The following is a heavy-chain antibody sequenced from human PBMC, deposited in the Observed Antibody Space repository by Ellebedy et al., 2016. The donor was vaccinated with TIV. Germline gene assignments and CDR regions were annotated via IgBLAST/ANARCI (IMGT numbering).Heavy chain of an antibody. D-gene: IGHD4-23*01. CDR1: GGTFSSYA. J-gene: IGHJ4*02. V-gene: IGHV1-69*13. CDR2: IIPIFGTA. Sequence: SVKVSXXASGGTFSSYAISWVRQAPGQGLEWMGGIIPIFGTANYAQKFQGRVTITADESTSTAYMELSSLRSEDTAVYYCASFDGGNYYFDYWGQGTLVTVSS. CDR3: ASFDGGNYYFDY.